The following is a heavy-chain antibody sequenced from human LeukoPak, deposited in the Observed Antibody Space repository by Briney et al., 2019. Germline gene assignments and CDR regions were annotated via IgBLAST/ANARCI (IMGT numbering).Heavy chain of an antibody. CDR1: GYTFTIYG. CDR2: ISGFNGAT. CDR3: ARALPGAATAHNWFDP. D-gene: IGHD6-13*01. J-gene: IGHJ5*02. V-gene: IGHV1-18*01. Sequence: AAVRVSCKASGYTFTIYGISWVRQAPGQGLEWMGWISGFNGATNYAQKFQGRVTMTIDTSTNTTYMDLRTVTSDDTAIYYCARALPGAATAHNWFDPWGQGTLVTVSS.